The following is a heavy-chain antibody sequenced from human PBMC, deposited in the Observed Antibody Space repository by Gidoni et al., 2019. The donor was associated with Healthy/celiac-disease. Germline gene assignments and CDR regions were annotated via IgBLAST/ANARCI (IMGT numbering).Heavy chain of an antibody. Sequence: EVQLVESGGGLVQPGRSLRLSGAASGFTFDDYAMHWVRQAPGKGLEWVSGICWHSGSIGYADSVTGRFTISRDNAKNSLYLQMNSLRAEDTALYYCAKDHYYDSSGYLDYWGQGTLVTVSS. J-gene: IGHJ4*02. V-gene: IGHV3-9*01. CDR1: GFTFDDYA. D-gene: IGHD3-22*01. CDR2: ICWHSGSI. CDR3: AKDHYYDSSGYLDY.